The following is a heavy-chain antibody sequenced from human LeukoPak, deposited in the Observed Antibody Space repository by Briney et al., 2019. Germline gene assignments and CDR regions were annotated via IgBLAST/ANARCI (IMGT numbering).Heavy chain of an antibody. J-gene: IGHJ1*01. CDR3: AKDQGFYGSGSYKEYFQH. CDR2: ISGSGDST. CDR1: GFTFSRYA. Sequence: GGSLRLSCAASGFTFSRYAMNWVRQAPGKGLEWVSAISGSGDSTYYADSVKGRFTTSRDNSKNTLYLQMNSLRAEDTAVYYCAKDQGFYGSGSYKEYFQHWGQGTLVTVSS. D-gene: IGHD3-10*01. V-gene: IGHV3-23*01.